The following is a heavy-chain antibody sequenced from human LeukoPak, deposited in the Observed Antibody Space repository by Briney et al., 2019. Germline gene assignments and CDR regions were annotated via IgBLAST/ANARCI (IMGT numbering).Heavy chain of an antibody. D-gene: IGHD1-26*01. J-gene: IGHJ4*02. V-gene: IGHV3-53*01. CDR3: ARERGRGRDSPWFDY. CDR1: GFTVSSNY. CDR2: IYSGGST. Sequence: GGSLRLSCAASGFTVSSNYMSWVRQAPGKGLEWVSVIYSGGSTYYADSVKGRFTISRDNSKNTLYLQMNSLRAEDTAVYYCARERGRGRDSPWFDYWGQGTLVTVSS.